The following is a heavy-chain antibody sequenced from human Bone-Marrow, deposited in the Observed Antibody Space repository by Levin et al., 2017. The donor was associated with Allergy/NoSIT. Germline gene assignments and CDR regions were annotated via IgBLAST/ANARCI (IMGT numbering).Heavy chain of an antibody. V-gene: IGHV3-11*01. Sequence: PGGSLRLSCAASAFTFSDYYMSWIRQAPGKGLELVSYISSSYSTIYYADSVKGRFTISRDNAKNSLYLQMNSLRAEDTAVYYCARESSWAFDIWGQGTMVTVSS. D-gene: IGHD6-6*01. CDR3: ARESSWAFDI. CDR1: AFTFSDYY. J-gene: IGHJ3*02. CDR2: ISSSYSTI.